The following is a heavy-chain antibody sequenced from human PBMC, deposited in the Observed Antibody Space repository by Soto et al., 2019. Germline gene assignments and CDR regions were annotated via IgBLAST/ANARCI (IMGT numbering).Heavy chain of an antibody. J-gene: IGHJ6*02. V-gene: IGHV3-74*01. CDR3: ATEASFYETSSALDV. Sequence: GGSLRLSCAASGFTFFSSYWLHWVRQAPGKGLVWVSRINSDGSSTTYADSVKGRFTISRDNAKNTLFLQMTSLRVEDTAVYYCATEASFYETSSALDVWGPGTTVTVSS. CDR1: GFTFFSSYW. D-gene: IGHD3-22*01. CDR2: INSDGSST.